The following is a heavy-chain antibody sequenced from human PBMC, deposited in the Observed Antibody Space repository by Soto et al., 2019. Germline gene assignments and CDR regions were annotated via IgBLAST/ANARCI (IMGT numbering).Heavy chain of an antibody. V-gene: IGHV3-9*01. D-gene: IGHD2-15*01. CDR2: ITWNSGKI. Sequence: PGGSLRLSCTASGFTLDDYAMHWVRQGPGRGLEWVSGITWNSGKIAYADSVKGRFTIARDDDNNSLYLQMNSLRPEDTALYYCVKDSYADFHRVLSTAEYFFDYWGHGTLVTVSS. J-gene: IGHJ4*01. CDR1: GFTLDDYA. CDR3: VKDSYADFHRVLSTAEYFFDY.